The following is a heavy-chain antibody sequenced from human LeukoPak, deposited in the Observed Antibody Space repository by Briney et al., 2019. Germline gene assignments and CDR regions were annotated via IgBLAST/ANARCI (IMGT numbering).Heavy chain of an antibody. CDR2: IYHSGST. CDR1: GYSISSGYY. CDR3: ARDHVNTYYYGSGRGVFLDY. D-gene: IGHD3-10*01. J-gene: IGHJ4*02. Sequence: SETLSLTCTVSGYSISSGYYWGWIRQPPGKGLEWIGSIYHSGSTYYNPSLKSRVTISVDTSKNQFSLKLSSVTAADTAVYYCARDHVNTYYYGSGRGVFLDYWGQGTLVTVSS. V-gene: IGHV4-38-2*02.